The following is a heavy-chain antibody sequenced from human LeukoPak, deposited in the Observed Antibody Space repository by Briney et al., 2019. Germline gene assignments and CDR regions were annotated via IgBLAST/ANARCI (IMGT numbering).Heavy chain of an antibody. J-gene: IGHJ6*02. V-gene: IGHV1-2*04. CDR1: GYTFTASF. D-gene: IGHD4-17*01. CDR2: INPNSGGT. Sequence: ASVKVSSRAFGYTFTASFMNWGGQPPEQGLEWMGWINPNSGGTNYAQKFQGWVTMTRDTSISTAYMELSRLRSDDTAVYYCARGRADGDYADVWGQGTTVTVSS. CDR3: ARGRADGDYADV.